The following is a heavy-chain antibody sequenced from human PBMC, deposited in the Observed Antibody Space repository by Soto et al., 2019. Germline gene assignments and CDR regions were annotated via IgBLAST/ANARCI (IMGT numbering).Heavy chain of an antibody. CDR3: ARGQILSFGELYFEY. Sequence: GASVKVSCKASGYTFTSYDINWVRQATGQGLEWMGWMNPNSGNTGYAQKFQGRVTMTRNTSISTAYMELSSLRSEDTAVYYCARGQILSFGELYFEYWGQGTLVTLPS. D-gene: IGHD3-10*01. J-gene: IGHJ4*02. V-gene: IGHV1-8*01. CDR1: GYTFTSYD. CDR2: MNPNSGNT.